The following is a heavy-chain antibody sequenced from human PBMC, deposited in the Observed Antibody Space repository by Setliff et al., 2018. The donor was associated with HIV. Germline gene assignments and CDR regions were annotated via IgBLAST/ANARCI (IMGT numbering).Heavy chain of an antibody. V-gene: IGHV4-39*01. D-gene: IGHD3-16*02. CDR2: TYFRGGT. CDR3: VRPSLGIGGGSIVHN. J-gene: IGHJ4*02. CDR1: GGSISGSYY. Sequence: SETLSLTCAVSGGSISGSYYWAWIRQPPGKGLEWIGSTYFRGGTYNNPSLENRFSISIDTSENQISLKLYSVTAADTAIYYCVRPSLGIGGGSIVHNWGQGTLVTVSS.